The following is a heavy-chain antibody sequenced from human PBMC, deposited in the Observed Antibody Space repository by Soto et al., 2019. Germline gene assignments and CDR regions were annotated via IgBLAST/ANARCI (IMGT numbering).Heavy chain of an antibody. J-gene: IGHJ6*02. D-gene: IGHD3-22*01. CDR2: IIPFFGTA. V-gene: IGHV1-69*06. CDR3: ATRSAYDSSGYYPYYHYGMDV. CDR1: GSTFSSNA. Sequence: GASVKVSSKASGSTFSSNAFRWVRQVPGQGLGWMGGIIPFFGTANYAQKFQGRVTITADKSTSTAYMELSSLRSEDTAVYYCATRSAYDSSGYYPYYHYGMDVWGQGTTVTVSS.